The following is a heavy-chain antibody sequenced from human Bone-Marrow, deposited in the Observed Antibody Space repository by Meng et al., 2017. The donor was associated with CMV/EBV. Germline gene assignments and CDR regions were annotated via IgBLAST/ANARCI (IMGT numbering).Heavy chain of an antibody. J-gene: IGHJ6*02. D-gene: IGHD2-2*01. Sequence: ASVKVSCKASGYTFSNYDINWVRQAPGQGLDWMGWINSNTGDTGYAQKFQGRVTITRNTSTNTVYMDLTSLRFEDTAVYYCARGPPYCTCTRCFPYYYNGLDVCGQGTTVTVSS. CDR1: GYTFSNYD. V-gene: IGHV1-8*03. CDR2: INSNTGDT. CDR3: ARGPPYCTCTRCFPYYYNGLDV.